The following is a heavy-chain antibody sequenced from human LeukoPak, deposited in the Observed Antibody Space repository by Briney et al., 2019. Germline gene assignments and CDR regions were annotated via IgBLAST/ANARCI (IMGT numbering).Heavy chain of an antibody. J-gene: IGHJ4*02. D-gene: IGHD1-26*01. CDR3: ARSIGATHFDY. Sequence: GGSLRLSCAASGFTFSSYGMHWVRQAPGKGLEWVAVIWYDGSNKYYADSVKGRFTISRDNSKNTLYLQMNNLRAEDTAVYYCARSIGATHFDYWGQGTLVTVSS. V-gene: IGHV3-33*01. CDR1: GFTFSSYG. CDR2: IWYDGSNK.